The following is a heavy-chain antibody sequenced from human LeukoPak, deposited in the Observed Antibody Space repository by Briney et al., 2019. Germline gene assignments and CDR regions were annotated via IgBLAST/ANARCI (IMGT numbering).Heavy chain of an antibody. D-gene: IGHD1-26*01. J-gene: IGHJ4*02. CDR3: ARDPGGSFYFDY. CDR1: GGSISSSSYY. V-gene: IGHV4-39*07. CDR2: IYYSGST. Sequence: SETLSLTCTVSGGSISSSSYYWGWIRQPPGKGLEWIGSIYYSGSTYYNPSLKSRVTISVDTSKNQFSLKLSSVTAADTAVYYCARDPGGSFYFDYWGQGTLVTVSS.